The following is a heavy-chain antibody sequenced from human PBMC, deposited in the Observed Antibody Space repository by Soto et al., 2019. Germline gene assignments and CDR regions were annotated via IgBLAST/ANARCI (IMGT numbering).Heavy chain of an antibody. CDR2: IIPIFGTA. CDR3: ARGWGYDSNDYYYAY. Sequence: QVQLVQSGAEVRKPGSSVKVSCKASGGTFSRHAISWVRQAPGRGLEWMGGIIPIFGTANHAQKFQGRVTIIADESTSIVYMELSSLRSEDTAMYYCARGWGYDSNDYYYAYWGQGTLVIVSS. J-gene: IGHJ4*02. V-gene: IGHV1-69*01. CDR1: GGTFSRHA. D-gene: IGHD3-22*01.